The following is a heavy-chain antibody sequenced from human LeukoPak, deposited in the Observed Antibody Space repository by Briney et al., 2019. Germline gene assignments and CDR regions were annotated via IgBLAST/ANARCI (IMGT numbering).Heavy chain of an antibody. CDR2: IKQDGGEK. J-gene: IGHJ4*02. D-gene: IGHD2-15*01. Sequence: GGSLRLSCAASGFTFSNYWMNWVRQAPGKGLEWVDSIKQDGGEKYYLDSVKGRFSISRDNAKNSLFLQMNSLRAEDPAVYYCAGSRGYCSGGSCYFDYWGQGTLVTVSS. CDR3: AGSRGYCSGGSCYFDY. V-gene: IGHV3-7*01. CDR1: GFTFSNYW.